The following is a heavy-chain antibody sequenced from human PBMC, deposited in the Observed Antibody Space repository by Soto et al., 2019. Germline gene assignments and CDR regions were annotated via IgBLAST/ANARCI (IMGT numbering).Heavy chain of an antibody. Sequence: EVLLVESGGRLVQPGGSLRLSCAASGFTVSSNYMSWVRQAPEKGLEWVSVIFSGGSTYYADSVKGRFTISRDNSKNTLYLQMNSLSAEEAAVYYCARDRYPLDSWYQGTLVTVSS. J-gene: IGHJ4*02. CDR2: IFSGGST. D-gene: IGHD1-1*01. V-gene: IGHV3-66*01. CDR1: GFTVSSNY. CDR3: ARDRYPLDS.